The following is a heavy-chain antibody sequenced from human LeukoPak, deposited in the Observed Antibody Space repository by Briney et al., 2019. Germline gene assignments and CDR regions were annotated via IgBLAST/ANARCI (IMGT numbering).Heavy chain of an antibody. J-gene: IGHJ4*02. CDR2: MNPNSGNT. D-gene: IGHD6-19*01. CDR1: GYTFTSYD. CDR3: AKDMRRGIAVAGLDY. V-gene: IGHV1-8*01. Sequence: ASVKVSCKASGYTFTSYDINWVRQATGQGLEWMGWMNPNSGNTGYAQKFQGRVTMTRNTSISTAYMELSSLRAEDTALYYCAKDMRRGIAVAGLDYWGQGTLVTVSS.